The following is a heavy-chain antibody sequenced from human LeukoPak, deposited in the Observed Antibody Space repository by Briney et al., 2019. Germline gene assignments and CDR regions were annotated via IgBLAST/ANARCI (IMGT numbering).Heavy chain of an antibody. Sequence: GGSLRLSCAASGFTFSSYSMNWVRQAPGKGLEWVSSISSSSSYIYYADSVKGRFTISRDNAKNSLYLHMNSLRAEDTAVYYCARDSLCSSSSGEYDYWGQGTLVTVSS. CDR1: GFTFSSYS. D-gene: IGHD6-6*01. V-gene: IGHV3-21*01. J-gene: IGHJ4*02. CDR3: ARDSLCSSSSGEYDY. CDR2: ISSSSSYI.